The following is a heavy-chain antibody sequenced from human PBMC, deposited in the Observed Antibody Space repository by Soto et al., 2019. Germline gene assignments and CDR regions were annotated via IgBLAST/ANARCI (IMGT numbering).Heavy chain of an antibody. J-gene: IGHJ4*02. D-gene: IGHD2-15*01. CDR1: GYTFTSYD. CDR2: MNPNSGNT. CDR3: ARGNIVVVVAATLETFDY. V-gene: IGHV1-8*01. Sequence: QVQLVQSGAEVKKPGASVKVSCKASGYTFTSYDINWVRQATGQGREWMGWMNPNSGNTGYAQKFQGRVTMTRNTSISTAYMELSSLRSEDTAVYYCARGNIVVVVAATLETFDYWGQGTLVTVSS.